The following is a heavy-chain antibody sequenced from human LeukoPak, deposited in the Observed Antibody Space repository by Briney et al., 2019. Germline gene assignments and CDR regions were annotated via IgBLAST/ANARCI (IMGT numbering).Heavy chain of an antibody. CDR1: GGSVSSGSYY. D-gene: IGHD6-6*01. V-gene: IGHV4-61*01. CDR2: IYYSGST. Sequence: SETLSLTCTVSGGSVSSGSYYWSWIRQPPGKGLEWIGYIYYSGSTNYNPSLKSRVTISVDTSKNQFSLKLSSVTAADTAVYYCARFDSSSSLDYRGQGTLVTVSS. J-gene: IGHJ4*02. CDR3: ARFDSSSSLDY.